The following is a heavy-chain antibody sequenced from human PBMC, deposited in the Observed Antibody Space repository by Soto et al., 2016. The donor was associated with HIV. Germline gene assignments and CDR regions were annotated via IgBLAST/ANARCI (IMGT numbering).Heavy chain of an antibody. CDR3: TREPAPTGHSRGVDF. Sequence: QVRLQESGPGLVKPAQTLSLTCNVSNDSISIGGYYWSWIRQKPDAGLEWIGVIDYSGKTSYNPSLRSRVTLSVDASKSRLFLILRSMRFVDSGIYFCTREPAPTGHSRGVDFWGQGLRVIVS. CDR1: NDSISIGGYY. D-gene: IGHD3-10*01. J-gene: IGHJ4*02. CDR2: IDYSGKT. V-gene: IGHV4-31*03.